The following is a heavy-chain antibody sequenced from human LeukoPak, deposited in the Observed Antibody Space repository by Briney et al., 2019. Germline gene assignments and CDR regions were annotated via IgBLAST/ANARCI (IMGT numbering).Heavy chain of an antibody. D-gene: IGHD6-6*01. V-gene: IGHV5-51*01. CDR1: GYSFTSYW. CDR2: IYPGDSDT. Sequence: GESLKISCKGSGYSFTSYWIGWVRQMPGKGLEWMGIIYPGDSDTRYSPSFQGQVTISADKSISTACLQWSSLKASDTAMYYCARQRDPGSDYYYGMDVWGKGTTVTVSS. CDR3: ARQRDPGSDYYYGMDV. J-gene: IGHJ6*04.